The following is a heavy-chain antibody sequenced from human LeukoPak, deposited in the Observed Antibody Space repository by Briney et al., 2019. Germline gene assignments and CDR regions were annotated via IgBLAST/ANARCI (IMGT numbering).Heavy chain of an antibody. CDR2: ISYDGSTK. D-gene: IGHD6-13*01. J-gene: IGHJ3*02. Sequence: GGSLRLSCAASGFTFSSYGMHWVRQAPGKGLEWVAVISYDGSTKYYADSVKGRFTISRDNSKNTLYLQMNSLRAEDTAVYYCAKDQRYSSSWPDDTFDIWGQGTMVTVSS. CDR1: GFTFSSYG. V-gene: IGHV3-30*18. CDR3: AKDQRYSSSWPDDTFDI.